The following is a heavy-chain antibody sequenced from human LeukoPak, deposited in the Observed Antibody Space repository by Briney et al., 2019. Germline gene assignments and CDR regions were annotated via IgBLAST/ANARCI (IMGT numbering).Heavy chain of an antibody. CDR2: IKQDGSEK. CDR3: AKDRFAGGRPDAFDI. D-gene: IGHD3-16*01. CDR1: GFTFNRYW. J-gene: IGHJ3*02. V-gene: IGHV3-7*03. Sequence: PGGSLRLSCAASGFTFNRYWMSWVRQAPGKGLEWVANIKQDGSEKYYGDSVKGRFTISRDDAKNTLYLQMNSLRAEDTAVYYCAKDRFAGGRPDAFDIWGQGTMVTVSS.